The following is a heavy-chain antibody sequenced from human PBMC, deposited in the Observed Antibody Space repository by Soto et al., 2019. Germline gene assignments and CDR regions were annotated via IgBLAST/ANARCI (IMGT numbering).Heavy chain of an antibody. Sequence: PSETLSLTCTVSGGSISSGDYYLNWIRQPPGKGLEWIGYIYYSGSTFYNPSLKSRVTFSVDTSKNQFSLRLTSVTAADTAVYYCGSQGGDITAPGVFDYWGQGTLVTVSS. CDR3: GSQGGDITAPGVFDY. V-gene: IGHV4-30-4*01. CDR2: IYYSGST. D-gene: IGHD6-13*01. J-gene: IGHJ4*02. CDR1: GGSISSGDYY.